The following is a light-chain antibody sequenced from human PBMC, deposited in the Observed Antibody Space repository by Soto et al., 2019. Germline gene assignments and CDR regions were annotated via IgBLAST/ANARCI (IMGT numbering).Light chain of an antibody. CDR1: QRVISSY. CDR2: GAS. V-gene: IGKV3-20*01. J-gene: IGKJ1*01. Sequence: IVLTQSPGTLSLSPGERATLSCRASQRVISSYLAWFQQRPGRAPRLLIYGASKRATDIPDRFTGSGSGTDFALTISRLEPEYFAVYYCQQYFTYPWTFGQGTKVEIK. CDR3: QQYFTYPWT.